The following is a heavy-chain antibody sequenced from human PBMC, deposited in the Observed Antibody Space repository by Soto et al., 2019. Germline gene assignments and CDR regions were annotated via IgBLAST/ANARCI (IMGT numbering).Heavy chain of an antibody. CDR3: ARGHRSGWYVDY. J-gene: IGHJ4*02. CDR2: IIPIFGTA. V-gene: IGHV1-69*13. Sequence: SVKVSCKASGGTFSSYSISWVRQAPGQGLEWMGGIIPIFGTANYAQKFQGRVTITADESTSTAYMELSSLRSEDTAVYYCARGHRSGWYVDYWGQGTLVTVSS. CDR1: GGTFSSYS. D-gene: IGHD6-19*01.